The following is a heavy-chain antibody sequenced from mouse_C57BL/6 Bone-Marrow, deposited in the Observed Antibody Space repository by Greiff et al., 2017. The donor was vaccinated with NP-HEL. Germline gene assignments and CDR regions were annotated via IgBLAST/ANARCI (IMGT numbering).Heavy chain of an antibody. V-gene: IGHV14-4*01. CDR2: IDPENGDT. CDR3: ATFYSNSFAY. D-gene: IGHD2-5*01. J-gene: IGHJ3*01. CDR1: GFNIKDDY. Sequence: VQLQQSGAELVRPGASVKLSCTASGFNIKDDYMHWVKQRPEQGLEWIGWIDPENGDTEYASKFQGKATITADTSSSTAYLQLSSLTSEDTAVYYCATFYSNSFAYWGQGTLVTVSA.